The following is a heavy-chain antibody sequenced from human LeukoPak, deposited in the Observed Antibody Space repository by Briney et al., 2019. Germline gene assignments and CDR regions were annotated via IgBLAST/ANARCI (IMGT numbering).Heavy chain of an antibody. CDR1: GYTFTGYY. D-gene: IGHD1-26*01. V-gene: IGHV1-2*02. CDR2: INPNSGDT. J-gene: IGHJ4*02. Sequence: ASVKVSCKASGYTFTGYYMHWVRQAPGQGLEWMGWINPNSGDTNYAQKFQDRVIMTRDTSIRTAYMEVSRLGSDDTAEYYCATMGATNFDHWGQGTLVTVSS. CDR3: ATMGATNFDH.